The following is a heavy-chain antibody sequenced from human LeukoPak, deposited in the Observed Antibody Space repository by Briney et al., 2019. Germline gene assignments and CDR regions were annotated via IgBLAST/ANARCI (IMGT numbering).Heavy chain of an antibody. CDR2: IGTSGSTV. D-gene: IGHD3-10*01. Sequence: GGSLRLSCAASGFTFSDYYMSWIRQAPGKGLEWVSYIGTSGSTVYYADSVKGRFTISRDNAKNSLYLQMNSLRAEDTAVYFCARYQQSPVRDFDYWGQGTLVTVSS. V-gene: IGHV3-11*01. CDR3: ARYQQSPVRDFDY. CDR1: GFTFSDYY. J-gene: IGHJ4*02.